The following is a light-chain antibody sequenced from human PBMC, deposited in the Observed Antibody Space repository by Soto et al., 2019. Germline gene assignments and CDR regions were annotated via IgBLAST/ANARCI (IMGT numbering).Light chain of an antibody. CDR2: DVT. J-gene: IGLJ2*01. Sequence: QSALTQPASVSGSPGQSITFSCTGTSSDIGVYNYVSWYQQHPGKAPKLMIYDVTKRPSGVSNRFSGSKSGNTASLTISGLQTEDEADYYCTSYRGSGIFEVFGGGTKLTVL. CDR3: TSYRGSGIFEV. V-gene: IGLV2-14*01. CDR1: SSDIGVYNY.